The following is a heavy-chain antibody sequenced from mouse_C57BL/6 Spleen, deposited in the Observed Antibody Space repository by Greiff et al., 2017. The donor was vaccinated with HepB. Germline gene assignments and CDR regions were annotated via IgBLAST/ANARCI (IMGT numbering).Heavy chain of an antibody. D-gene: IGHD2-4*01. CDR1: GYTFTSYW. J-gene: IGHJ2*01. Sequence: QVQLQQPGAELVKPGASVKLSCKASGYTFTSYWMHWVKQRPGQGLEWIGMIHPNSGSTNYNEKFKSKATLTVDKSSSTAYMQLSSLTSEDSAVYYCARTYYDSEGYYFDYWGQGTTLTVSS. CDR2: IHPNSGST. V-gene: IGHV1-64*01. CDR3: ARTYYDSEGYYFDY.